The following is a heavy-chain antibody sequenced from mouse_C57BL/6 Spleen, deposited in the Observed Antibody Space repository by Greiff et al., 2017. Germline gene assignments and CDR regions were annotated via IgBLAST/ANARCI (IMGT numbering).Heavy chain of an antibody. J-gene: IGHJ2*01. CDR2: IYPGSGST. Sequence: QVQLQQPGAELVKPGASVKMSCKASGYTFTSYWITWVKQRPGQGLEWIGDIYPGSGSTNYNEKFKSKATLTVDKSSSTAYMQLSSLTSEDSAVYYCARGDYGSSWVDYWGQGTTLTVSS. V-gene: IGHV1-55*01. CDR1: GYTFTSYW. D-gene: IGHD1-1*01. CDR3: ARGDYGSSWVDY.